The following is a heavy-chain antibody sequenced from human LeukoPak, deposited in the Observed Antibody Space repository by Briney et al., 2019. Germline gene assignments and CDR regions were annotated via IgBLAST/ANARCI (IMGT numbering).Heavy chain of an antibody. J-gene: IGHJ3*02. Sequence: ASVKVSCKASGYIFSDYYLAWVRQAPGQGLEWMGWINSHSGDTNYARNLQGRVTMTRDTSLTTAYMELSSMRSDDTAVYYCARDVGNAVVKPAAIWALDIWGQGTIVTVSS. CDR2: INSHSGDT. D-gene: IGHD2-2*01. CDR1: GYIFSDYY. CDR3: ARDVGNAVVKPAAIWALDI. V-gene: IGHV1-2*02.